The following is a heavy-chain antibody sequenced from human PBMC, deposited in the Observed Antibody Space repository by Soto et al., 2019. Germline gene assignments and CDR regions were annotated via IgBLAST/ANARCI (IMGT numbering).Heavy chain of an antibody. CDR1: GGSISSSSYY. V-gene: IGHV4-39*01. Sequence: PSETLSLTCTVSGGSISSSSYYWGWIRKPPGKGLEWIGSIYYSGSTYYNPSLKSRVTISVDTSKNQCSLKLSSVTAADTAVYYCARHRVGQRGYGSGSYLNWFDPWGQGTLVTVSS. CDR3: ARHRVGQRGYGSGSYLNWFDP. J-gene: IGHJ5*02. CDR2: IYYSGST. D-gene: IGHD3-10*01.